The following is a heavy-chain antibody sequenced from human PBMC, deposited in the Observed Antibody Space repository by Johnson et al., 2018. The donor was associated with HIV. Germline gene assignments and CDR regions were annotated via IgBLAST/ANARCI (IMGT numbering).Heavy chain of an antibody. D-gene: IGHD3-22*01. V-gene: IGHV3-64*01. CDR1: GFTFSSYA. Sequence: VQLVESGGGFIQPGGSLRLSCAASGFTFSSYAMHWVRQAPGKGLEYVSAISSNGGSTYYANSVKGRFTISRDNSKNTLYLQMNSLRAEDTAVYYCANFRYYYDTHDAFDIWGQGTMVTVSS. CDR3: ANFRYYYDTHDAFDI. J-gene: IGHJ3*02. CDR2: ISSNGGST.